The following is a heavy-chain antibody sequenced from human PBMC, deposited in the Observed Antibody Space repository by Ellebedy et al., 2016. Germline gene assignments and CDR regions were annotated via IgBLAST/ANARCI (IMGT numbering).Heavy chain of an antibody. V-gene: IGHV3-15*01. J-gene: IGHJ6*03. D-gene: IGHD3-22*01. CDR3: TTDPITGYYDSSSGYYYYMDV. Sequence: GESLKISXAASGFTFSNAWMSWVRQAPGKGLEWVGRIKSKTDGGTTDYAAPVKGRFTISRDDSKNTLYLQMNSLKTEDTAVYYCTTDPITGYYDSSSGYYYYMDVWGKGTTVTVSS. CDR1: GFTFSNAW. CDR2: IKSKTDGGTT.